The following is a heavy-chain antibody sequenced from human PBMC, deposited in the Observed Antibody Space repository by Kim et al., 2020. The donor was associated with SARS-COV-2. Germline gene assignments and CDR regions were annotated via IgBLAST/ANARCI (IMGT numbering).Heavy chain of an antibody. CDR1: GGSISSSSYY. CDR2: IYYSGST. J-gene: IGHJ4*02. CDR3: ARYGIVVVPAAISRVLGCDFDY. D-gene: IGHD2-2*02. Sequence: SETLSLTCTVSGGSISSSSYYWGWIRQPTGKGLEWLGCIYYSGSTYYNPSLKSRVTISVDTSKNQFSLKLSSVTAADTAVYYCARYGIVVVPAAISRVLGCDFDYWGQGTLVTVSS. V-gene: IGHV4-39*07.